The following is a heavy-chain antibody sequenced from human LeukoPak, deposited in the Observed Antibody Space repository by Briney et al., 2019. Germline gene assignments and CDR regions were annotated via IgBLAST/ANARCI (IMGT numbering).Heavy chain of an antibody. V-gene: IGHV3-11*01. CDR2: ISSSGSTI. J-gene: IGHJ5*02. D-gene: IGHD3-22*01. CDR1: GFTFSDYY. Sequence: GGSLRLSCAASGFTFSDYYMSWIRQAPVKGLEWVSYISSSGSTIYYADSVKGRFTISRDNAKNSLYLQVSSLRAEDTAVYYCARTKPYYDSSGSDLWGQGTLVTVSS. CDR3: ARTKPYYDSSGSDL.